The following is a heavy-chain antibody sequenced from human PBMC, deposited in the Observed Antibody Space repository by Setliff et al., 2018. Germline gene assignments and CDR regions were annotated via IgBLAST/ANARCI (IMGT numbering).Heavy chain of an antibody. CDR2: IYYSGSTS. V-gene: IGHV4-31*03. J-gene: IGHJ2*01. Sequence: SETLSLTCTVSGGSISSGGYYWSWIRQHPGKGLEWIGYIYYSGSTSYYNPSLKSRVTISVDTSKNQFSLKLSSVTAADTAVYYCARPPAGLGNWYFDLWGRGTLVTVSS. CDR3: ARPPAGLGNWYFDL. CDR1: GGSISSGGYY. D-gene: IGHD7-27*01.